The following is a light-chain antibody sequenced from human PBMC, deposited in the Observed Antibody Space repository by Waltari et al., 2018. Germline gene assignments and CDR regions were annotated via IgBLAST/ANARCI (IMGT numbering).Light chain of an antibody. CDR2: GQN. J-gene: IGLJ2*01. Sequence: SSELTQDPSVSVALGQTVRLTCQGDSLRRFYASWYQQRPGQAPILVLYGQNNRPSGIPDRFSGSTSGNTASLTITGAQAEDEADYYCHSRDTSSTRVFGGGTRLTV. CDR3: HSRDTSSTRV. V-gene: IGLV3-19*01. CDR1: SLRRFY.